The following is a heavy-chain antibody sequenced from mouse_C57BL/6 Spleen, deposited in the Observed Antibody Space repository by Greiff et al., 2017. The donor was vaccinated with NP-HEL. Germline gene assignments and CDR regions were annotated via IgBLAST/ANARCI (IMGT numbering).Heavy chain of an antibody. CDR2: INPGSGGT. CDR1: GYAFTNYL. J-gene: IGHJ1*03. V-gene: IGHV1-54*01. Sequence: LQESGAELVRPGTSVKVSCKASGYAFTNYLIEWVKQRPGQGLEWIGVINPGSGGTNYNEKFKGKATLTADKSSSTAYMQLSSLTSEDSAVYFCARSDTTIVERGYFDVWGTGTTVTVSS. D-gene: IGHD1-1*01. CDR3: ARSDTTIVERGYFDV.